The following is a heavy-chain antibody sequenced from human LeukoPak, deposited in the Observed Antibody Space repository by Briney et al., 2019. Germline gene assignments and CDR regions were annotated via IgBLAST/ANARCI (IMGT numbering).Heavy chain of an antibody. V-gene: IGHV1-69*04. CDR3: ASGYSSGWYGRFDY. J-gene: IGHJ4*02. CDR2: IIPILGIA. CDR1: GGTFSSYA. D-gene: IGHD6-19*01. Sequence: ASVKVSCKASGGTFSSYAISWVRQAPGQRLEWMGRIIPILGIANYAQKFQGRVTITADKSTSTAYMELSSLRSEDTAVYYCASGYSSGWYGRFDYWGQGTLVTVSS.